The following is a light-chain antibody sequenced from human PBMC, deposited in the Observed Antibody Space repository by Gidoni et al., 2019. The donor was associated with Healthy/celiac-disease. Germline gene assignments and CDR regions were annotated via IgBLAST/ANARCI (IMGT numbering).Light chain of an antibody. Sequence: QSVLTQPPSVSGAPGQRVPISCTGSSSNIGAGYDVHWYQQLPGTAPKLLISGNSNRPSGVPDRFSGSKSGTSASLAITGLQAEDEADYYCQSYDSSLSGVVFGGGTKLTVL. CDR1: SSNIGAGYD. V-gene: IGLV1-40*01. J-gene: IGLJ2*01. CDR2: GNS. CDR3: QSYDSSLSGVV.